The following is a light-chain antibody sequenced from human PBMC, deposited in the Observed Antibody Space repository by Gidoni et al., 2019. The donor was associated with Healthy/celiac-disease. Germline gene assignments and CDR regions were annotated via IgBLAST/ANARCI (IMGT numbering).Light chain of an antibody. V-gene: IGKV1-5*03. J-gene: IGKJ1*01. Sequence: DIQMTQSPSTLSASVGDRVTITCRASQSISSWLAWYQQKPGKAPKLLIYKASSLESGVPSRFSGSGSGTEFTRTISSLQPDDFATYYCQQYNSYSRTFVQGTKVEIK. CDR2: KAS. CDR3: QQYNSYSRT. CDR1: QSISSW.